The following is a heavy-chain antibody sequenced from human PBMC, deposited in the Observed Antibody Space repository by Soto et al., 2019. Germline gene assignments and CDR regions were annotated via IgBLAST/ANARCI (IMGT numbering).Heavy chain of an antibody. CDR3: ARDSEKYYYDSSGYAVDY. J-gene: IGHJ4*02. CDR2: INPSGGST. Sequence: ASVKVSCKASGYTFTSYYMHWVRQAPGQGLEWMGIINPSGGSTSYAQKFQGRVTMTRDTSTSTVYMELSSLRSEDTAVYYCARDSEKYYYDSSGYAVDYWGQGTLVTVS. D-gene: IGHD3-22*01. V-gene: IGHV1-46*01. CDR1: GYTFTSYY.